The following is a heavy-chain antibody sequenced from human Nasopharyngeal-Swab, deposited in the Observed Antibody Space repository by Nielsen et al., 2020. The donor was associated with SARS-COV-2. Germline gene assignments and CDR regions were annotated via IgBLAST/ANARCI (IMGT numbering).Heavy chain of an antibody. CDR1: GFTFSSYS. CDR2: IGTAGDK. D-gene: IGHD3-10*01. J-gene: IGHJ6*02. CDR3: ARASPYYYGSGSYSRDYYYGMDV. Sequence: GESLKISCAASGFTFSSYSMNWVRQATGKGLEWVSAIGTAGDKYYPGSVKGRFTISRENAKNSLYLQMNSLRAGDTAVYYCARASPYYYGSGSYSRDYYYGMDVWGQGTTVTVSS. V-gene: IGHV3-13*01.